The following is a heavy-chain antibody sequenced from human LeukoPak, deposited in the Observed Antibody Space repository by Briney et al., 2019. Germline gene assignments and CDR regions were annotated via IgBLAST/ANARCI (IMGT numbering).Heavy chain of an antibody. CDR3: ARSFAAYCGGDCYPHSSYYGMDV. CDR1: GGSISSYY. D-gene: IGHD2-21*02. Sequence: SETLSLTCTVSGGSISSYYWSWIRQPPGKGLKWIGYIYYSGSTNYNPSLKSRVTISVDTSKNQFSLKLSSVTAADTAVYYCARSFAAYCGGDCYPHSSYYGMDVWGQGTTVTVSS. CDR2: IYYSGST. J-gene: IGHJ6*02. V-gene: IGHV4-59*01.